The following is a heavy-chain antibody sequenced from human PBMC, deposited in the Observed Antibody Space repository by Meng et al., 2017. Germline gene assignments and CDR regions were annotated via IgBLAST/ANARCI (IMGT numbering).Heavy chain of an antibody. CDR3: ASGWSMFQT. CDR2: TYYRSKWYN. CDR1: GDTVSSDSAA. V-gene: IGHV6-1*01. Sequence: QLQQSVPGQMKPSQTLSLTCAISGDTVSSDSAAWNWIRQSPSRGLEWLGRTYYRSKWYNDFAVSVKSRIIINPDTSKNHFSLQLNSVTPEDTAVYYCASGWSMFQTWGQGTLVTVSS. J-gene: IGHJ4*02. D-gene: IGHD3-10*02.